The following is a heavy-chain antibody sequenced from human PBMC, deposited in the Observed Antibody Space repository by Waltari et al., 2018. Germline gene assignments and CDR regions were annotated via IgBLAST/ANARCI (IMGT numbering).Heavy chain of an antibody. Sequence: QVQLQESGPGLVKPSETLSLTCAVSGYSISSGYYWGWIRQPPGKGLEWRGSIYHSGSTYYNPSLKSRVTISVDTSKNQFSLKLSSVTAADTAVYYCCNAGSGRNDYWGQGTLVTVSS. V-gene: IGHV4-38-2*01. J-gene: IGHJ4*02. D-gene: IGHD3-10*01. CDR1: GYSISSGYY. CDR3: CNAGSGRNDY. CDR2: IYHSGST.